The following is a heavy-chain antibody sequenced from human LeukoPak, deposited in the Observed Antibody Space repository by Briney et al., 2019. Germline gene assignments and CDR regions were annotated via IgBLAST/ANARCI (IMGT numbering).Heavy chain of an antibody. Sequence: GGSLKLSCAASGFTSWSSAVHWVRQASGKGLEWVGRIRSRSNDYATAYAASVEGRFTISRDDSKNMAFLQMSSLATEDTAVYYCTRTVDIVVTYYMDVWGKGTTVTVSS. CDR1: GFTSWSSA. V-gene: IGHV3-73*01. CDR2: IRSRSNDYAT. J-gene: IGHJ6*03. D-gene: IGHD2-21*01. CDR3: TRTVDIVVTYYMDV.